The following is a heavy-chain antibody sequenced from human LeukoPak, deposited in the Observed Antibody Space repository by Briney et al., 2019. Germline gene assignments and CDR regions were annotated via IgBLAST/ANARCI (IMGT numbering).Heavy chain of an antibody. CDR2: IYYSGST. CDR1: GGSISSGGYY. J-gene: IGHJ5*02. Sequence: PSETLSLTCTVSGGSISSGGYYWSWICQHPGKGLEWIGYIYYSGSTYYNPSLKSRVTISVDTSKNQFSLKLSSVTAADTAVYYCARYTVTTIGFDPWGQGTLVTVSS. D-gene: IGHD4-17*01. V-gene: IGHV4-30-4*08. CDR3: ARYTVTTIGFDP.